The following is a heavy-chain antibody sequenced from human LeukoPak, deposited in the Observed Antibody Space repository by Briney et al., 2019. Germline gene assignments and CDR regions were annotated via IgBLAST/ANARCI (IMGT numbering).Heavy chain of an antibody. CDR2: ISSNGGST. D-gene: IGHD3-16*02. CDR1: GFTFSSYV. V-gene: IGHV3-64*01. CDR3: TRTGYRHGMDV. J-gene: IGHJ6*02. Sequence: GGSLRLSCAASGFTFSSYVMYWVRQAPGKGLEYVSSISSNGGSTYYANSVKGRFTISRDNGKNTLDLQLNSLRVEDTAVYFCTRTGYRHGMDVWGQGTTVTVSS.